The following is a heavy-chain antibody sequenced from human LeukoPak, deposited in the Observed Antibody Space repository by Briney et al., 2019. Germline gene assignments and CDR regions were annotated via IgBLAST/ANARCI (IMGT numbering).Heavy chain of an antibody. V-gene: IGHV3-9*01. CDR3: AKDALHTTTYYYDSGGYPDY. D-gene: IGHD3-22*01. CDR1: GFTFDDYA. Sequence: GRSLRLSCAASGFTFDDYAMHWVRQAPGKGLEWVSGISWNSGSIGYADSVKGRFTISRDNAKNSLYLQMNSLRAEDTALYYCAKDALHTTTYYYDSGGYPDYWGQGTLVTVSS. J-gene: IGHJ4*02. CDR2: ISWNSGSI.